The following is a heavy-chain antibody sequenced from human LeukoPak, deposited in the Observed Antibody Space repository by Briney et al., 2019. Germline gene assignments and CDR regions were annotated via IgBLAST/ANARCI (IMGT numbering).Heavy chain of an antibody. CDR2: IYPDDSDT. J-gene: IGHJ4*02. Sequence: GESLKTPCKAPGYNFTSSWIGWVRQIPGKALGCMGIIYPDDSDTRYSPSFQGQVTISADKSISTAYLQWSSLTASDTAMYYCARAETSRLDPFDFWGRGTLVTVSS. CDR3: ARAETSRLDPFDF. CDR1: GYNFTSSW. V-gene: IGHV5-51*01.